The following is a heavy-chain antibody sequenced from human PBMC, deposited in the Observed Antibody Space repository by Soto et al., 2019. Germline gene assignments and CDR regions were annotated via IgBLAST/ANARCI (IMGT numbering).Heavy chain of an antibody. D-gene: IGHD2-15*01. CDR3: ARCRDGFDY. CDR1: GGSFSGYY. Sequence: SETLSLTCAVYGGSFSGYYWSWIRQPPGKGLEWIGEINHSGSTNYNPSLKSRVTISVDTSKNQFSLKLSSVTAADTAVYYCARCRDGFDYWGQGTLVTVSS. CDR2: INHSGST. J-gene: IGHJ4*02. V-gene: IGHV4-34*01.